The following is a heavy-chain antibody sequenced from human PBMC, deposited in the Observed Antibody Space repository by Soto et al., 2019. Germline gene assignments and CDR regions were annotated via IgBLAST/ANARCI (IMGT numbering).Heavy chain of an antibody. CDR2: ISSSGSTI. CDR3: ARVWQVAIDY. CDR1: GFTFSTYE. V-gene: IGHV3-48*03. J-gene: IGHJ4*02. Sequence: EVQLVESGGGLVQPGGSLRLSCAGSGFTFSTYEMNWVRQAPGKGLEWVSYISSSGSTIYYADSVKGRFTISRDNAKNSLYLQMNSLRAEDTAVYYCARVWQVAIDYWGQGTLVTVSS. D-gene: IGHD6-19*01.